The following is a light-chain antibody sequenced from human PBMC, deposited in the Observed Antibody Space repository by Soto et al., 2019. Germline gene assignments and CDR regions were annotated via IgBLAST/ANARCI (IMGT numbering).Light chain of an antibody. V-gene: IGLV2-14*01. CDR2: QVS. Sequence: QSALTQPASVSGSPGQSITISCTGTSSGVGGYYYVSWYQHHPGKAPKLMIYQVSNRPSGVSNRFSGSKSGNTASLTISGLQAEDEADYYCSSYTSSNTFYVFGTGTKLTVL. CDR1: SSGVGGYYY. CDR3: SSYTSSNTFYV. J-gene: IGLJ1*01.